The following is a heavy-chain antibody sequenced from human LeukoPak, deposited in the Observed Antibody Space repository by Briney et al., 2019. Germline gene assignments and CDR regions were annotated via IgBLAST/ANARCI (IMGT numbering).Heavy chain of an antibody. D-gene: IGHD5-18*01. Sequence: ASVKVSCKASGYTFTNYGISWVRQAPGQGLEWMGWISADNGHTNYAQKLQGRVTMITDTSTRTAYMELRSLRSDDTAVYYCARDQIQLWFYDYWGQGTLVTVSS. CDR3: ARDQIQLWFYDY. V-gene: IGHV1-18*01. CDR2: ISADNGHT. CDR1: GYTFTNYG. J-gene: IGHJ4*02.